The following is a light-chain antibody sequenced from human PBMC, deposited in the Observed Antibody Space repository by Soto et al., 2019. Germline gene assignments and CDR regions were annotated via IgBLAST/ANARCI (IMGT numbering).Light chain of an antibody. CDR3: PSYDSSLRGFYV. J-gene: IGLJ1*01. CDR1: SSNIGAGYD. Sequence: QPVLTQPPSVSGAPGQRVTISCTGSSSNIGAGYDVHWYQRLPGTAPKLLIYGNSNRPSGVPDRFSGSKSGTSASLAITGLQAEDESDYYCPSYDSSLRGFYVVVTGTRVTVL. V-gene: IGLV1-40*01. CDR2: GNS.